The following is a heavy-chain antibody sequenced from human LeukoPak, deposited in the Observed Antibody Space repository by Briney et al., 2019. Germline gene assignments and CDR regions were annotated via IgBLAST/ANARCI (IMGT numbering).Heavy chain of an antibody. J-gene: IGHJ4*02. D-gene: IGHD4-17*01. Sequence: ASVKVSCEASGYSFSDNYMHWVRQAPGQGLEWMGWINPNNGGTEYAQKFQGRVTMTRDTSISIVYMELSSVRSDDTAVYYCAREVYGESSFDYWGQGTLLTVSS. CDR1: GYSFSDNY. V-gene: IGHV1-2*02. CDR2: INPNNGGT. CDR3: AREVYGESSFDY.